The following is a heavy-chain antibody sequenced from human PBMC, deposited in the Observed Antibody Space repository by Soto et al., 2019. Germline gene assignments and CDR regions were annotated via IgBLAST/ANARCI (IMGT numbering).Heavy chain of an antibody. CDR3: ARDTYDKFDF. CDR1: GASISSGGYY. D-gene: IGHD1-1*01. CDR2: ISYSGNT. V-gene: IGHV4-31*11. Sequence: QVQLQESGPGLVKPAQTLSLTCAVSGASISSGGYYWSWIRQHPGKGLEWIGYISYSGNTYYNPSLKSRVSIAVDTSKNEFSLRLSSVTAADTAVYYWARDTYDKFDFWGQGTLVTVSS. J-gene: IGHJ4*02.